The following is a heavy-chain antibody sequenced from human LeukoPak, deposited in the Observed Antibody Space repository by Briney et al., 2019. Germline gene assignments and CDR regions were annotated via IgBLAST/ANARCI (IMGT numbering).Heavy chain of an antibody. J-gene: IGHJ6*02. Sequence: GGSLRLSCAASGFIVSSNYMNLVRQAPGKGLEWIAVLYSGGSAYYADSVKGRFTISRDNSKNTLYLQIYSLRAEDTAIYYCARDSETETGWYYYGMDVWGQGTTVTVSS. V-gene: IGHV3-53*01. CDR1: GFIVSSNY. CDR3: ARDSETETGWYYYGMDV. CDR2: LYSGGSA. D-gene: IGHD1-1*01.